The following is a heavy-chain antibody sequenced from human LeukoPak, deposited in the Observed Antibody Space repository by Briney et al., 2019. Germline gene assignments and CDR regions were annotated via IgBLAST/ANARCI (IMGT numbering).Heavy chain of an antibody. CDR2: IYYGGST. CDR1: GGSISSSSYY. CDR3: ARVVRSGYGDY. J-gene: IGHJ4*02. Sequence: SETLSLTCTVSGGSISSSSYYWGWIRQPPGKGLEWIGSIYYGGSTYYSPSLKSRVTISVGTSKNQFSLKLSSVTAADTAVYYCARVVRSGYGDYWGQGTLVTVSS. D-gene: IGHD3-22*01. V-gene: IGHV4-39*01.